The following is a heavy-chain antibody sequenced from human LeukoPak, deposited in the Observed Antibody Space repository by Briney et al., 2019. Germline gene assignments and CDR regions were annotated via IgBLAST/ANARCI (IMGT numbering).Heavy chain of an antibody. V-gene: IGHV1-69*01. Sequence: SVKVSCKASGGTFSRYAISWVRQAPGQGLEWTGGILPIIGTANYAQKFQGRVTITADESTSTAYMELSSLRSEDTAVYYCATTRIAVAGTGLDYWGQGTLVTVSS. J-gene: IGHJ4*02. CDR1: GGTFSRYA. D-gene: IGHD6-19*01. CDR3: ATTRIAVAGTGLDY. CDR2: ILPIIGTA.